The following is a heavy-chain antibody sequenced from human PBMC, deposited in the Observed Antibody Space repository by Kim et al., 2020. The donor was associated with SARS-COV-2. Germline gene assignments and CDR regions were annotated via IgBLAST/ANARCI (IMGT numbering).Heavy chain of an antibody. Sequence: GGSLRLSCAASGFTFSTSDMHWVRQATGKGLEWVSSIGTAGDTYYPGSVKGRFTISRENDKNSLYLQMNSLRDGDTAVYYCARGLVGTYYYGMDFWGQGAMLTLSS. CDR3: ARGLVGTYYYGMDF. D-gene: IGHD2-21*01. J-gene: IGHJ6*02. V-gene: IGHV3-13*01. CDR1: GFTFSTSD. CDR2: IGTAGDT.